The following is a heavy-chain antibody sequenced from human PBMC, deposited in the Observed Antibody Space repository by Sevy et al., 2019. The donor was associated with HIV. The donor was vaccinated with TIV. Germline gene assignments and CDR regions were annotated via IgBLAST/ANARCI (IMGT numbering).Heavy chain of an antibody. J-gene: IGHJ4*02. Sequence: GGSLRLSCAGSGFTFRSYGIHWVRQSPGKGLEWVAFIPFDGRNTYSADSVKGRFTVSRDNSNNAVYLQMNNLRTEDTAMYYCAKDILGDNSPWFFFDYWGQGTQVTVSS. CDR3: AKDILGDNSPWFFFDY. D-gene: IGHD3-9*01. CDR1: GFTFRSYG. CDR2: IPFDGRNT. V-gene: IGHV3-30*02.